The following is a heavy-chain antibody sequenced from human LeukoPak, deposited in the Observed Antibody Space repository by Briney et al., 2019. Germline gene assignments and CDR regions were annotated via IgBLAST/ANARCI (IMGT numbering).Heavy chain of an antibody. J-gene: IGHJ5*02. D-gene: IGHD2-2*01. CDR3: ASSSKRYCSSTSCSNWFDP. V-gene: IGHV1-2*02. Sequence: ASVKVSCKASGYTFTGYYMHWVRQAPGQGLEWMEWINPNSGGTNYAQKFQGRVTMTRDTSISTAYMELSRLRSDDTAVYYCASSSKRYCSSTSCSNWFDPWGQGTLVTVSS. CDR2: INPNSGGT. CDR1: GYTFTGYY.